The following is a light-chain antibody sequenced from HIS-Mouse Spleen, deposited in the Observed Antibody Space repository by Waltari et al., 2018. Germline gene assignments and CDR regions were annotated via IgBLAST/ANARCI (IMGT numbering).Light chain of an antibody. V-gene: IGLV2-11*01. Sequence: QSALTQPRSVSGSPGTSVTLSCTGTSSDVGGDNYVSWYQQHPGKAPKRMIYDVSKRPSGVPDRFSGSKSGNTASLTISGLQAEDEADYYCCSYAGSYTPWVFGGGTKLTVL. CDR1: SSDVGGDNY. CDR3: CSYAGSYTPWV. CDR2: DVS. J-gene: IGLJ3*02.